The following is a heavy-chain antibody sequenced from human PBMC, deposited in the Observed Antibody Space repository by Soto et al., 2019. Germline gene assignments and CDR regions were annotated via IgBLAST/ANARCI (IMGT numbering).Heavy chain of an antibody. Sequence: GGSLRLSCAASGFTFSSYAMSWVRQAPGKGLEWVSAISGSGGSTYYADSVKGRFTISRDNSKNTLYLQMNSLRAEDTAVYYCAKDILYSSSWYDAFDIWGQGTMVTVSS. D-gene: IGHD6-13*01. J-gene: IGHJ3*02. CDR3: AKDILYSSSWYDAFDI. V-gene: IGHV3-23*01. CDR1: GFTFSSYA. CDR2: ISGSGGST.